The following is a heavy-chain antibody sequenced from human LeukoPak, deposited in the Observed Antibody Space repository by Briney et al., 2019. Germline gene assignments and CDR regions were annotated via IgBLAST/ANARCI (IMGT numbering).Heavy chain of an antibody. V-gene: IGHV4-39*07. CDR3: APKGGGYYS. CDR2: VYYSGTT. J-gene: IGHJ4*02. CDR1: GGSISSRDYY. Sequence: PSETLSLTCTVSGGSISSRDYYWGWIRQPPGKGLEWIGSVYYSGTTYYNPSLKSRLTMSVDTSKNQFSLRLSSVTAADTAVYYCAPKGGGYYSWGQGTLVTVSS. D-gene: IGHD4-11*01.